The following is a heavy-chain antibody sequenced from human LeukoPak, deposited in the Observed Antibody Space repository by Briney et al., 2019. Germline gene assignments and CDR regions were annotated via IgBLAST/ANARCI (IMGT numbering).Heavy chain of an antibody. CDR2: INPNSGGT. J-gene: IGHJ5*02. Sequence: ASAKVSCKASGYTFSDYYMHWVRQAPGQGLEWMGWINPNSGGTNYAQKFRGRVTMSRDTSTSAAYMELSSLRSDDTAVYYCARAAVVTGSTETFDPWGQGTLVTVSS. CDR1: GYTFSDYY. V-gene: IGHV1-2*02. D-gene: IGHD2-8*02. CDR3: ARAAVVTGSTETFDP.